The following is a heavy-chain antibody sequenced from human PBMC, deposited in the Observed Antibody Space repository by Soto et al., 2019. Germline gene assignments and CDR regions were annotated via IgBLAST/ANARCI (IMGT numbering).Heavy chain of an antibody. CDR1: GFTFSSYW. J-gene: IGHJ4*02. CDR2: IKQDGSEK. Sequence: PGGSLRLSCAASGFTFSSYWMSWVRQAPGKGLEWVANIKQDGSEKYYVDSVKGRFTISRDNAKNSLYLQMNSLRAEDTAVYYCARDYYDYIWGSYLHGYWGQGTLVTVSS. D-gene: IGHD3-16*02. CDR3: ARDYYDYIWGSYLHGY. V-gene: IGHV3-7*01.